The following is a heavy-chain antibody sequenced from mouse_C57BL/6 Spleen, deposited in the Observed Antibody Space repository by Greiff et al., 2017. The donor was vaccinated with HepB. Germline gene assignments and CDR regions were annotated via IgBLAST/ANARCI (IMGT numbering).Heavy chain of an antibody. D-gene: IGHD4-1*01. Sequence: VQLKESGPGLVKPSQSLSLTCSVTGYSITSGYYWNWIRQFPGNKLEWMGYISYDGSNNYNPSLKNRISITRDTSKNQFFLKLNSVTTEDTATYYCARGLTGYFDYWGQGTTLTVSS. CDR1: GYSITSGYY. V-gene: IGHV3-6*01. CDR3: ARGLTGYFDY. J-gene: IGHJ2*01. CDR2: ISYDGSN.